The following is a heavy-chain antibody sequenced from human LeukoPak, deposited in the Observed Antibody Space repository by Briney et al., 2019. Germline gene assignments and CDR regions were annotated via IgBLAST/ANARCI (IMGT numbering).Heavy chain of an antibody. CDR3: ANWYSSGWSSGY. CDR2: IWYDGSNK. CDR1: GFTFSSYA. Sequence: PGRSLRLSCAASGFTFSSYAMHWVRQAPGKGLEWVAVIWYDGSNKYYADSVKGRFTISRDHSKNTLYLQMKSLRAEDTAVYYCANWYSSGWSSGYWGQGTLVTVSS. D-gene: IGHD6-19*01. V-gene: IGHV3-33*06. J-gene: IGHJ4*02.